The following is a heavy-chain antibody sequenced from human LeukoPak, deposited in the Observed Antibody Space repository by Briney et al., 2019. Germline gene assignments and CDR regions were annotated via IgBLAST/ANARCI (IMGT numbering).Heavy chain of an antibody. J-gene: IGHJ4*02. CDR2: ISSSSSYI. CDR1: GFTFSSYS. Sequence: KPGGPLRLSCAASGFTFSSYSMNWVRQAPGKGLEWVSSISSSSSYIYYADSVKGRFTISRDNAKNSLYLQMNSLSAEDTAVYYCARDEGDFWSGYYFDYWGQGTLVTVSS. V-gene: IGHV3-21*01. CDR3: ARDEGDFWSGYYFDY. D-gene: IGHD3-3*01.